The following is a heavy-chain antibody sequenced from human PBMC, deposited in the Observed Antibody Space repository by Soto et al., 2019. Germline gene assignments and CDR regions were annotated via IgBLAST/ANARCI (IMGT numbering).Heavy chain of an antibody. CDR3: ARDRQGWLRFFDY. D-gene: IGHD5-12*01. CDR2: IIPIFGTA. CDR1: GGTFSSYA. V-gene: IGHV1-69*06. J-gene: IGHJ4*02. Sequence: VKVSCKASGGTFSSYAISWVRQAPGQGLEWMGGIIPIFGTANYAQKFQGRVTITADKSTSTAYMELSSLRSEDTAVYYCARDRQGWLRFFDYWGQGTLVTVSS.